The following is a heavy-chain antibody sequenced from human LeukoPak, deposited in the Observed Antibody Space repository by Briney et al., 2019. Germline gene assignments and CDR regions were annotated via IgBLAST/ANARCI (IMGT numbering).Heavy chain of an antibody. Sequence: PGGSLRLSCAASGFTFSSYAMSWVRQAPGKGLEWVAFIRYDGSKKYYADSVKGRFTISRDNSKNTLYLQMNSLRAEDTAVYYCAKSDCSSTSCSPCIDYWGQGTLVTVSS. CDR1: GFTFSSYA. D-gene: IGHD2-2*01. V-gene: IGHV3-30*02. J-gene: IGHJ4*02. CDR2: IRYDGSKK. CDR3: AKSDCSSTSCSPCIDY.